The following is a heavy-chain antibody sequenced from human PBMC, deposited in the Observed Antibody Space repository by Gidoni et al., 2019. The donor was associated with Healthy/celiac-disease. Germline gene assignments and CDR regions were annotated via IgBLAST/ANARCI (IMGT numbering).Heavy chain of an antibody. V-gene: IGHV3-23*01. CDR3: ASARDSSGYFLYYFDY. D-gene: IGHD3-22*01. CDR1: GFTFSSYA. Sequence: EVQLLESGGGLVQPGGSLRLSCAASGFTFSSYAMSWVRQAPGKGLEWVSAISGSGGSTYYADSVKGRFTISRDNSKNTLYLQMNSLRAEDTAVYYCASARDSSGYFLYYFDYWGQGTLVTVSS. J-gene: IGHJ4*02. CDR2: ISGSGGST.